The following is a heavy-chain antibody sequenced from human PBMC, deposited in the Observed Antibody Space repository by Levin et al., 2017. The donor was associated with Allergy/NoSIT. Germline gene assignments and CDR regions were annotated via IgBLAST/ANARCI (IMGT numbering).Heavy chain of an antibody. V-gene: IGHV3-30*18. CDR2: ISYDGSNK. J-gene: IGHJ6*02. CDR1: GFTFSSYG. Sequence: GESLKISCAASGFTFSSYGMHWVRQAPGKGLEWVAVISYDGSNKYYADSVKGRFTISRDNSKNTLYLQMNSLRAEDTAVYYCAKPIRIQLWLRDSYGMDVWGQGTTVTVSS. CDR3: AKPIRIQLWLRDSYGMDV. D-gene: IGHD5-18*01.